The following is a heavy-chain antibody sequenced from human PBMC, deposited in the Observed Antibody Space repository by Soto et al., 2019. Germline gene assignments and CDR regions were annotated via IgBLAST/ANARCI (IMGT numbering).Heavy chain of an antibody. CDR3: ARDSSSWGPNPTGDY. J-gene: IGHJ4*02. D-gene: IGHD6-13*01. V-gene: IGHV1-18*01. Sequence: GASVKVSCKASGYTFTSYGISWVRQAPGQGLEWMGWISAYNGNTNYAQKLQGRVTMTTDTSTSTAYMELRSLRSDDTAVYYCARDSSSWGPNPTGDYWGQGTLVTVSS. CDR1: GYTFTSYG. CDR2: ISAYNGNT.